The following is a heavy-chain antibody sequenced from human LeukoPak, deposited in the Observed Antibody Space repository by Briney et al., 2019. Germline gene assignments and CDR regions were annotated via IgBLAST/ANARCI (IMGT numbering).Heavy chain of an antibody. CDR2: ITPTTGGA. V-gene: IGHV1-46*01. D-gene: IGHD6-13*01. J-gene: IGHJ5*02. Sequence: ALVKVSCKASGYTFSRYYFHWVRQAPGQGLDWMGIITPTTGGANYAQKFQGRVAMTRDTSTSTVYMELSSLTSGDTAVYYCATSDSTTGNWFDPWGQGTRVSVSS. CDR1: GYTFSRYY. CDR3: ATSDSTTGNWFDP.